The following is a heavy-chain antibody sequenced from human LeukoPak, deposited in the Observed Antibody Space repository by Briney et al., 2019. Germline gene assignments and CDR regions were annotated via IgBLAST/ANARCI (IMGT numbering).Heavy chain of an antibody. CDR1: GGSISSDSYY. V-gene: IGHV4-39*07. D-gene: IGHD4-17*01. Sequence: SETLSLTCSVSGGSISSDSYYWGWIRQPPGKGLEWIGSIYYSGSTYSNPSLRSRVTISVDTPKNQFSLKVGSVTAADTAVYYCARDPLADDYGANTAFWGWFDPWGQGTLVTVSS. CDR2: IYYSGST. J-gene: IGHJ5*02. CDR3: ARDPLADDYGANTAFWGWFDP.